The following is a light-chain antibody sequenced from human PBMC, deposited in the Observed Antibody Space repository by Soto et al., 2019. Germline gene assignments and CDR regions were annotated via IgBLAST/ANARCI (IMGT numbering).Light chain of an antibody. Sequence: QSALTQPRSVSGSPGQSVTISCTGSSSDVGGSNFVSWYQQHPVKAPKLVIYDVSKRPSGVPDRFSGSKSGNTASLTISGLQAEDEADYSGCSYAGNSLWVFGGGTKLPAL. CDR2: DVS. V-gene: IGLV2-11*01. CDR1: SSDVGGSNF. CDR3: CSYAGNSLWV. J-gene: IGLJ3*02.